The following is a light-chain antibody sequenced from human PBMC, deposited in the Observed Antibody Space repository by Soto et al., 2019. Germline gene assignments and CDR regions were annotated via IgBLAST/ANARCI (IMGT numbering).Light chain of an antibody. V-gene: IGKV3-11*01. J-gene: IGKJ5*01. CDR2: DAS. CDR1: QSVTTY. Sequence: EIVLTQSPATLSLSPGERATLSCRASQSVTTYLAWYQQKPGQAPRLLIYDASNRATGIPARFSGSGSGTDFTLTIGSLEPEDFAVYYRQQRSNWPPSITFGQGTRLEIK. CDR3: QQRSNWPPSIT.